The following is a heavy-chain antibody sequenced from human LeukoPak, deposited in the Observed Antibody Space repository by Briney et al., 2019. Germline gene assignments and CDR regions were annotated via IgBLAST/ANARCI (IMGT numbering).Heavy chain of an antibody. D-gene: IGHD3-10*01. CDR2: ISGSGGST. CDR3: VAHFRVWFGELAS. V-gene: IGHV3-23*01. J-gene: IGHJ4*02. CDR1: GFTYSSYG. Sequence: GGSLRLSCAASGFTYSSYGMSWVRQAPGKGLEWLSGISGSGGSTYYTNSVKGRFTISRDNSKNTLYLQMNSLRGDDTAVYYCVAHFRVWFGELASWGQGTLVTVSS.